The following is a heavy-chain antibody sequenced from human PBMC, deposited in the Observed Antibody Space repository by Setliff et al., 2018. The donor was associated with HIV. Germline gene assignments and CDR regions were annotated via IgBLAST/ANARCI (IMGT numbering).Heavy chain of an antibody. V-gene: IGHV1-46*01. Sequence: ASVKVSCKASGYTFTSYHMYWVRQAPGQGLEWMGSINPSGGSTSYAQKFQGRVTMTRDTSTSTVYMELSSLRSEGTAVYYCARDLSISNPYYDILTGPGVYWGQGTLVTVSS. J-gene: IGHJ4*02. CDR1: GYTFTSYH. D-gene: IGHD3-9*01. CDR3: ARDLSISNPYYDILTGPGVY. CDR2: INPSGGST.